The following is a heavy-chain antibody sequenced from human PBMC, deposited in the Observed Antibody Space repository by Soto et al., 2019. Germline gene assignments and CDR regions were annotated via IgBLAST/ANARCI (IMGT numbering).Heavy chain of an antibody. CDR3: ARDLGLLKSMFDY. CDR2: ISSSSSYI. J-gene: IGHJ4*02. Sequence: CSLRLSCAASRFTFSSYSMNWVRQAPGKGLEWVSSISSSSSYIYYADSVKGRFTISRDNAKNSLYLQMNSLGAEDTAVYYCARDLGLLKSMFDYWGQGTLVTVSS. V-gene: IGHV3-21*01. CDR1: RFTFSSYS. D-gene: IGHD2-8*01.